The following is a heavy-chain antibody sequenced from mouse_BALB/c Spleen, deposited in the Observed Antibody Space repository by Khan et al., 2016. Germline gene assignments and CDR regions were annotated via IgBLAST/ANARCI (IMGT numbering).Heavy chain of an antibody. Sequence: QVQLQQSGAELARPGASVKLSCKASGYTFTDYYINWVKQRTGHGLEWIGEIYPGNGNTFYNEKFKGKAALPADKSSSTAYMQLSSLTSEDSAVYFCAKGGRTDYYGMDYWGQGTSVTVSS. J-gene: IGHJ4*01. D-gene: IGHD1-1*01. CDR2: IYPGNGNT. CDR1: GYTFTDYY. V-gene: IGHV1-77*01. CDR3: AKGGRTDYYGMDY.